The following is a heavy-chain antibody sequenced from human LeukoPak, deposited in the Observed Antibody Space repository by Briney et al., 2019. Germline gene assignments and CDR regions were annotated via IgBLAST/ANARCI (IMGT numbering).Heavy chain of an antibody. CDR3: ARGPYGSGSYAGKHAFDI. Sequence: ASVKVSCKASGYTFTSYYMHWVRQAPGQGLEWMGIINPSGGSTSYAQKFQARVTMTRDTSTSTVYMELSSLRSEDTAVYYCARGPYGSGSYAGKHAFDIWGQGTMVTVSS. CDR1: GYTFTSYY. CDR2: INPSGGST. D-gene: IGHD3-10*01. V-gene: IGHV1-46*01. J-gene: IGHJ3*02.